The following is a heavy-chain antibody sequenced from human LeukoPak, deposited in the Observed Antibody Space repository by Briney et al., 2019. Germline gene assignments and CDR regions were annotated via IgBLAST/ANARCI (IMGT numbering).Heavy chain of an antibody. CDR1: GFTFSSYA. V-gene: IGHV3-23*01. CDR2: ISISGDNT. CDR3: AKPGYYLGLVLQWGIFDY. Sequence: PGGSLRLSCAASGFTFSSYAMSWVRQGPGKGLQWVSTISISGDNTYYADSVKGRFTISRDNSKNILYLQMHSLRAEDTGVYYCAKPGYYLGLVLQWGIFDYWGQGTLVTVSS. D-gene: IGHD3-10*01. J-gene: IGHJ4*02.